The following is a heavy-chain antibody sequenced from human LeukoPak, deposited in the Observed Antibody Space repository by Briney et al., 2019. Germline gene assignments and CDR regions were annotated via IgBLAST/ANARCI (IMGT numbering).Heavy chain of an antibody. D-gene: IGHD3-10*01. Sequence: GGSLRLSCAASGFTFSSYAMSWVRQAPGKGLEWVSAISGSGGSTYYADSVKGRFTISRDNSKNTLYLQMNSLRAEDTAVYYCAPYGSGSYYKGGYFDYWGQGTLVTVSS. CDR3: APYGSGSYYKGGYFDY. CDR2: ISGSGGST. V-gene: IGHV3-23*01. J-gene: IGHJ4*02. CDR1: GFTFSSYA.